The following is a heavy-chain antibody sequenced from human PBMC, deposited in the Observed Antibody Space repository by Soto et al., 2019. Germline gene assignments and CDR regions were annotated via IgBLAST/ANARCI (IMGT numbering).Heavy chain of an antibody. CDR1: GGSISSGGYY. CDR2: IYYSGST. Sequence: QVQLQESGPGLVKPSQTLSLTCTVSGGSISSGGYYWSWIRQHPGKGLEWIGYIYYSGSTYYNPSLKRLVTISVDTSKNQFSLKLSSVTAADTAVYYWAREGGIVGATAADYWGQGTLVTVSS. CDR3: AREGGIVGATAADY. V-gene: IGHV4-31*01. D-gene: IGHD1-26*01. J-gene: IGHJ4*02.